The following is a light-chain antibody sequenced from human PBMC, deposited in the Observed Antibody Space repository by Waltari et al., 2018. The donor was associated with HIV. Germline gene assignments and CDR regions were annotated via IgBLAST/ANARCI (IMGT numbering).Light chain of an antibody. Sequence: QSALTQPPSASGSPGQSVTISCTGTSSDVGDYNYVSWYQQHPGKAPKVLIYEVNKRPSGVPDRFSGSKSGNTASLTVSGLQAEDEADYYCKSYAGSSNPYVFGTGTKVTVL. J-gene: IGLJ1*01. CDR2: EVN. CDR3: KSYAGSSNPYV. V-gene: IGLV2-8*01. CDR1: SSDVGDYNY.